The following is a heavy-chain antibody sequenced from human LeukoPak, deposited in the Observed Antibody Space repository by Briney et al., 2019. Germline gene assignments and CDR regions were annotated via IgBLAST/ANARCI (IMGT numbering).Heavy chain of an antibody. CDR3: ARHHKQWPVPVSATGWFDP. V-gene: IGHV4-39*07. J-gene: IGHJ5*02. CDR1: GGSISSSSYY. D-gene: IGHD6-19*01. CDR2: IYYSGST. Sequence: SETLSLTCTVSGGSISSSSYYWGWIRQPPGKGLEWIGSIYYSGSTYYNPSLKSRVTISVDTSKNQFSLKLSSVTAADTAVYYCARHHKQWPVPVSATGWFDPWGQGTLVTVSS.